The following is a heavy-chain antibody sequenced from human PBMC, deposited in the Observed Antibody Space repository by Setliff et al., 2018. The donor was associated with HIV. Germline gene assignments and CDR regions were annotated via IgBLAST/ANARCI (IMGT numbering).Heavy chain of an antibody. D-gene: IGHD3-16*01. CDR1: GFTFSVYA. J-gene: IGHJ5*02. CDR3: VRDSARPGGITPP. CDR2: ISNNDLR. V-gene: IGHV3-23*01. Sequence: GGSLRLSCEASGFTFSVYAMSWVRQTPGKGLEWVSSISNNDLRYYADSVKGRFTISRDNAKNSLYLRLNSLRVDDTAVYYCVRDSARPGGITPPWGQGTLVTVSS.